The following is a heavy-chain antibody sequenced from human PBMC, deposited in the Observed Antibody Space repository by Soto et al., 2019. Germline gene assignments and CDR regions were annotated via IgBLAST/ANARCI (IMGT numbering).Heavy chain of an antibody. CDR2: IKQDGSEK. Sequence: EVQLVESGGGLVQPGGSLRLSCAASGFTFSSYWMSWVRQAPGKGLEWVANIKQDGSEKYHVDSVKGRFTISRDNAKNSLYLQMNSLRAEDTAVYYCARDRYSSGWYVDYWGQGTLVTVSS. CDR3: ARDRYSSGWYVDY. J-gene: IGHJ4*02. D-gene: IGHD6-19*01. CDR1: GFTFSSYW. V-gene: IGHV3-7*01.